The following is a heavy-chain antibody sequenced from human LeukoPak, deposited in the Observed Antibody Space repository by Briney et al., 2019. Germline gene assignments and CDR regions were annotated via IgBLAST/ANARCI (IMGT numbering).Heavy chain of an antibody. CDR1: GGSFSGYY. CDR3: ARESGDYDFWSGYYRGAFDY. Sequence: SETLSLTCAVYGGSFSGYYWSWIRQPPGKGLEWIGEINHSGSTNYNPSLKSRVTIPVDTSKNQFSLKLSSVTAADTAVYYCARESGDYDFWSGYYRGAFDYWGQGTLVTVSS. J-gene: IGHJ4*02. V-gene: IGHV4-34*01. D-gene: IGHD3-3*01. CDR2: INHSGST.